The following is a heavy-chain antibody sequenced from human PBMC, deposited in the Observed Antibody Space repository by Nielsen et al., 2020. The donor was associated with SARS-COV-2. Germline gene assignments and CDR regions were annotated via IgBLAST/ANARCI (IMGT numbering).Heavy chain of an antibody. Sequence: GESLKISCAASGFRFSSYAMSWVRQAPGKGLEWVSHISDNSRNSYYAASVKGRFTISRDNSKDTLHLHMGSLRAEDTALYYCAKQFAKSDFDYVYDFWGQGIQVTVS. J-gene: IGHJ4*02. D-gene: IGHD5-12*01. CDR1: GFRFSSYA. CDR2: ISDNSRNS. CDR3: AKQFAKSDFDYVYDF. V-gene: IGHV3-23*01.